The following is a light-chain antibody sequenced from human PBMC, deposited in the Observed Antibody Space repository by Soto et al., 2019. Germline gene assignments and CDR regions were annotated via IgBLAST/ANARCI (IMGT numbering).Light chain of an antibody. CDR2: EVN. V-gene: IGLV2-23*02. J-gene: IGLJ1*01. CDR1: SSNVGSYKL. CDR3: CSSGGSPTDV. Sequence: QSALTQPASVSGSPGQSITISCTGTSSNVGSYKLVSWYQQHPGKAPKLMIFEVNKRPSGVSTRFSGSQSGNTASLTISGLKVEDEADYYCCSSGGSPTDVFGTGTKVTVL.